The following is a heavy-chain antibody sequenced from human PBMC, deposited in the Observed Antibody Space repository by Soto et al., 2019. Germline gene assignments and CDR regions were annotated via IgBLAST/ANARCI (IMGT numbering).Heavy chain of an antibody. V-gene: IGHV4-39*07. CDR3: ARGLGYCSGGSCYPPGY. J-gene: IGHJ4*02. D-gene: IGHD2-15*01. Sequence: SETLSLTCTVSGGSISSSSYYWGWIRQPPGKGLEWIGSIYYSGSTNYNPSLKSRVTISVDTSKNQFSLKLSSVTAADTAVYYCARGLGYCSGGSCYPPGYWGQGTLVTVSS. CDR1: GGSISSSSYY. CDR2: IYYSGST.